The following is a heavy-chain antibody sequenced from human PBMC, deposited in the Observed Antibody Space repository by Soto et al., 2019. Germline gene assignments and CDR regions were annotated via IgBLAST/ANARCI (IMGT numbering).Heavy chain of an antibody. CDR3: ARGSVWKMAPNP. V-gene: IGHV4-30-4*01. CDR2: IYYSGST. J-gene: IGHJ5*02. D-gene: IGHD1-1*01. Sequence: QVQLQESGPGLVKPSQTLSLTCTVSGGSISSGDYYWSWIRQPPGKGLEWIGYIYYSGSTYYNPSLKSRVTRSVDTSKNQFSRKLSPVTAADTAVYYCARGSVWKMAPNPWGQGTLVTVSS. CDR1: GGSISSGDYY.